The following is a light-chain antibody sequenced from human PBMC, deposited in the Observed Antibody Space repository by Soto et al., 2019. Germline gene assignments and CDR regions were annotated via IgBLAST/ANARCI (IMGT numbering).Light chain of an antibody. CDR2: AAS. CDR1: QSIYNY. V-gene: IGKV1-39*01. J-gene: IGKJ5*01. Sequence: DIQMTQSPSSLSASVGDRVTITCRASQSIYNYLNWYQQKPGKAPQLLIFAASSLQSGVPSRFSGSESGTDFTLTISSLQPEDFATYYCQQHGQWPITFGQGTRLEIK. CDR3: QQHGQWPIT.